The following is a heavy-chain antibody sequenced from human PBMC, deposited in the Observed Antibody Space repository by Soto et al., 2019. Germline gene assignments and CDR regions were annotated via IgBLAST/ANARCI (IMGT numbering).Heavy chain of an antibody. CDR2: IIPIFGTA. D-gene: IGHD6-6*01. CDR1: GGTFSSYA. J-gene: IGHJ4*02. CDR3: ARERYSSSSWAVFGY. V-gene: IGHV1-69*12. Sequence: QVQLVQSGAEVKKPGSSVKVSCKASGGTFSSYAISWVRQAPGQGLEWMGGIIPIFGTANYAQKFQGRVTITADESTSTAYMELRSLRSEDTAVSYCARERYSSSSWAVFGYWGQGTLVTVSS.